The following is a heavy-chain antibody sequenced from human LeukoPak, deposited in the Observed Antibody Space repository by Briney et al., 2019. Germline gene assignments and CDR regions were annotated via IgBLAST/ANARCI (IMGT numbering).Heavy chain of an antibody. J-gene: IGHJ3*02. CDR2: IYYSGST. Sequence: PSETLSLTCTVSGGSISSGGYYWSWIRQHPGKGLEWIGYIYYSGSTYYNPCLKSRVTISVDTSKNQFSLKLSSVTAADTAVYYCARYDYGGGYDAFDIWGQGTMVTVSS. CDR1: GGSISSGGYY. D-gene: IGHD4-23*01. CDR3: ARYDYGGGYDAFDI. V-gene: IGHV4-31*03.